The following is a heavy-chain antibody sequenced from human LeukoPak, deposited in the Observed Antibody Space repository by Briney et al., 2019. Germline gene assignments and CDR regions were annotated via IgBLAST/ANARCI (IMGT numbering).Heavy chain of an antibody. V-gene: IGHV4-4*07. D-gene: IGHD3-22*01. CDR3: ARDYYDSSGYYGRGGYYYMDV. CDR2: IYTSGST. CDR1: GGSISSYY. Sequence: SETLSLTCTVSGGSISSYYWSWIRQPAGKGLEWIGRIYTSGSTNHNPSLKSRVTISVDESKNQLSLKLSSVTAADTAVYYCARDYYDSSGYYGRGGYYYMDVWGKGTTVTVSS. J-gene: IGHJ6*03.